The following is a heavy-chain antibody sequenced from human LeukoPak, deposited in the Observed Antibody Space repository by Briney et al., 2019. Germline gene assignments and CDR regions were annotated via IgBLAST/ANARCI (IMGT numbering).Heavy chain of an antibody. V-gene: IGHV3-64*01. Sequence: GGSLRLSCAASGFTFSSYAMHWVHQAPGKGLEYVSAISSNGGSTYYANSVKGRFTISRDNSKNTLYLQMGSLRAEDMAVYYCARECYYYGMDVWGQGTTVTVSS. CDR2: ISSNGGST. CDR1: GFTFSSYA. CDR3: ARECYYYGMDV. J-gene: IGHJ6*02.